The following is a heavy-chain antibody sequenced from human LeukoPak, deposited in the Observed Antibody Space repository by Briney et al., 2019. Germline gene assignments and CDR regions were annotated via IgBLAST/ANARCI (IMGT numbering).Heavy chain of an antibody. Sequence: WGSLRLSCAASGFTFSSYAMTWVRQAPGKGLEWVSTFSSSGGSTYYADSVKGRFTISRDSSKNTLFLQMNSLRAEDTAVYYCAKYCSGGNCYSGLYWGQGTLVTVSS. J-gene: IGHJ4*02. CDR1: GFTFSSYA. V-gene: IGHV3-23*01. D-gene: IGHD2-15*01. CDR3: AKYCSGGNCYSGLY. CDR2: FSSSGGST.